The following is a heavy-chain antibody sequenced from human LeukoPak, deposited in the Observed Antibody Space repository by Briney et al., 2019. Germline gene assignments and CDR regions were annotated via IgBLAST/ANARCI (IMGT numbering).Heavy chain of an antibody. D-gene: IGHD2-21*02. CDR3: AREGSYCVGGDCYSFDF. J-gene: IGHJ4*02. V-gene: IGHV1-2*02. CDR2: INPNSGGT. CDR1: GYTFTGYY. Sequence: ASVKVSCKASGYTFTGYYMHWVRPAPGQGLEWMGWINPNSGGTNYAQKFQGRVTMTRDTSINTAYMDLSSLRSGDTAVYYCAREGSYCVGGDCYSFDFWGQGTLITVSS.